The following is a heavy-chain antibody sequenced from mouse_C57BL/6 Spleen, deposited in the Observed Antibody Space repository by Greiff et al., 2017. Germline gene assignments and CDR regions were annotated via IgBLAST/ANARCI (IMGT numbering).Heavy chain of an antibody. Sequence: QVQLQQSGPGLVAPSQSLSITCTVSGFSLTSYAISWVRQPPGKGLEWLGVIWTGGGTNYNSALKSRLSISKDNSKSQVFLKMNSLQTDDTARYYCASYYYGSSPWFAYWGQGTLVTVSA. J-gene: IGHJ3*01. CDR3: ASYYYGSSPWFAY. V-gene: IGHV2-9-1*01. D-gene: IGHD1-1*01. CDR1: GFSLTSYA. CDR2: IWTGGGT.